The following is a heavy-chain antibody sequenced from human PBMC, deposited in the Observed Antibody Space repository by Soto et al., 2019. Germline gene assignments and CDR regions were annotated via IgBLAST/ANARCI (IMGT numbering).Heavy chain of an antibody. CDR3: ARATARTRFDY. Sequence: EVQLVESGGGLVQPGGSLRLSCAASGFTFSSYWMHWVRQAPGKGLVWVSRITSAGSSTTYADSVRDRFTISRDNAKNTLYLQMNSLRAEDTAVYSCARATARTRFDYWGQGTLVTVSS. V-gene: IGHV3-74*01. CDR2: ITSAGSST. CDR1: GFTFSSYW. J-gene: IGHJ4*02. D-gene: IGHD4-17*01.